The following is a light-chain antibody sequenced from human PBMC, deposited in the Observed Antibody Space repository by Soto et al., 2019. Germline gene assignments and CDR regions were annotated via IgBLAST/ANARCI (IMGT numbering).Light chain of an antibody. CDR3: DQYHSAPQT. V-gene: IGKV4-1*01. Sequence: DIVMTQSPDSLAVSLGERATINCKSSQSVLYSPNNKNYLAWYQQKPGQPPKLLVYWASTRESGVPDRFGGSGSGTDFTLAISSLQAEDAAGYYCDQYHSAPQTFGQGTKVEIK. CDR1: QSVLYSPNNKNY. J-gene: IGKJ1*01. CDR2: WAS.